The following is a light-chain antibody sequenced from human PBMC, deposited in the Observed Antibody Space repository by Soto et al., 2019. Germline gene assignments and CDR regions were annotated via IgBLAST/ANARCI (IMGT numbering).Light chain of an antibody. Sequence: EIGLTQSPATLSLSPGERATLSCRASQSISSYLAWYQQKPGQAPRLLIYESSNRATGIPARFSGSGSGTDFTLTISTLEPEDFAVYYCQQRSNWPLTFGGGTKVEIK. V-gene: IGKV3-11*01. J-gene: IGKJ4*01. CDR1: QSISSY. CDR3: QQRSNWPLT. CDR2: ESS.